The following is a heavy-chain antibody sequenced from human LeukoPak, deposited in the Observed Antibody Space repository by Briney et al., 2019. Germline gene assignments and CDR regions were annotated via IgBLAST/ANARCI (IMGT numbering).Heavy chain of an antibody. CDR2: TSGSGGST. J-gene: IGHJ4*02. D-gene: IGHD2-2*01. Sequence: GGSLRLSCAASGFTFSSYVMSWVRQAPGKGLEWVSATSGSGGSTYYADSVKGRFIVSRDNSKNTLSMQMNSLRAEDTAVYYCAKAYCTRTTCLSPDYWGQGTLVTVSS. V-gene: IGHV3-23*01. CDR1: GFTFSSYV. CDR3: AKAYCTRTTCLSPDY.